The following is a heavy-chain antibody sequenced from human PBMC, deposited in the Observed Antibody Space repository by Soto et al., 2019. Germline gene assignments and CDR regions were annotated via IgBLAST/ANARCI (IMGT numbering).Heavy chain of an antibody. V-gene: IGHV1-69*13. Sequence: SVKVSCKASGGTFSSYAISWVRQAPGQGLEWMGGIIPIFGTANYAQKFQGRVTITADGSTSTAYMELSSLRSEDTAVYYCARSIRPPWYYFDYWGQGTLVTVSS. CDR1: GGTFSSYA. D-gene: IGHD2-8*02. J-gene: IGHJ4*02. CDR3: ARSIRPPWYYFDY. CDR2: IIPIFGTA.